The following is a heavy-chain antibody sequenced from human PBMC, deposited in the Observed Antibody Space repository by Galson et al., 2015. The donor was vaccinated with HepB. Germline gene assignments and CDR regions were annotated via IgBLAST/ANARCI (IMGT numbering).Heavy chain of an antibody. D-gene: IGHD3-22*01. V-gene: IGHV3-23*01. J-gene: IGHJ5*02. CDR1: GFTFSSYA. Sequence: SLRLSCAASGFTFSSYAMSWVRQAPGKGLEWVSAISGSGGSTYYADSVKGRFTISRDNSKNTLYLQMNSLRAEDTAVYYCAKDRAYDSSGYYTDPWGQGTLVTVSS. CDR2: ISGSGGST. CDR3: AKDRAYDSSGYYTDP.